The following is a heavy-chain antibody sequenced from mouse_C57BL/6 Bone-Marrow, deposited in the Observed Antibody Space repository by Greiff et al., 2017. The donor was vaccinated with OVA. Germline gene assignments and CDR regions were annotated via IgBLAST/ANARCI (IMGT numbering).Heavy chain of an antibody. D-gene: IGHD1-1*02. CDR1: GYTFTDYE. J-gene: IGHJ3*01. V-gene: IGHV1-15*01. Sequence: VKLMESGAELVRPGASVTLSCKASGYTFTDYEMHWVKQTPVHGLEWIGAIDPETGGTAYNQKFKGKAILTADKSSSTAYMELRSLTSEDSAVYYCTRFLWAYWGQGTLVTVSA. CDR3: TRFLWAY. CDR2: IDPETGGT.